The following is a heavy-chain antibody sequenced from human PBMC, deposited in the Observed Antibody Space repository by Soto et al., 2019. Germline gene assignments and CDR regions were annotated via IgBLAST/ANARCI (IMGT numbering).Heavy chain of an antibody. J-gene: IGHJ4*02. Sequence: EVQLLESGGGLVQPVGSLGLSCAASGFPFSSYWMSWVRQAPGKGLEWVANIKQDGSEKYYVDSVKGRFTISRDNAKNSLYLQMNSLRAEDTAVYYCARDRGGDYPDYWGQGTLVTVSS. CDR3: ARDRGGDYPDY. D-gene: IGHD4-17*01. CDR2: IKQDGSEK. CDR1: GFPFSSYW. V-gene: IGHV3-7*01.